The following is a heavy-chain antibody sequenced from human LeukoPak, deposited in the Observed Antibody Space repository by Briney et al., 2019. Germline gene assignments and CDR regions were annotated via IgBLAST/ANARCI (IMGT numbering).Heavy chain of an antibody. V-gene: IGHV3-7*01. D-gene: IGHD5-18*01. CDR3: ARHLSGVTGYTYGRGIDY. CDR2: IKKDGSEK. J-gene: IGHJ4*02. CDR1: GFTFSTYW. Sequence: GGSLRLSCEASGFTFSTYWVTWARQAPGKGLEWVANIKKDGSEKYYVDSVKGRFTISRDNAKTSLYLQMNSLRAEDTAVYYCARHLSGVTGYTYGRGIDYWGQGTLVTVSS.